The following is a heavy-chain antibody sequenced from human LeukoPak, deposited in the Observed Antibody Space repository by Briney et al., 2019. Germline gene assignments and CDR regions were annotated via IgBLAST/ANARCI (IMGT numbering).Heavy chain of an antibody. D-gene: IGHD6-19*01. CDR2: IYISGST. CDR1: YGSISTYY. V-gene: IGHV4-4*07. Sequence: PSETLSLTCTVSYGSISTYYWSWIRQPAGKGLERIGRIYISGSTNYNPSLKSRVTMSVDTSKNQFSLKLTSVTAADTAVYYCARGPYSSGWYSFDYWGQGTLVTVSS. CDR3: ARGPYSSGWYSFDY. J-gene: IGHJ4*02.